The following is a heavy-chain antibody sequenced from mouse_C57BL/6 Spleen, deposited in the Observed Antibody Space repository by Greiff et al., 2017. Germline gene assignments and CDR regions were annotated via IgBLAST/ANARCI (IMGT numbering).Heavy chain of an antibody. V-gene: IGHV5-6*01. CDR2: ISSGGSYT. D-gene: IGHD2-4*01. CDR1: GFTFSSSG. Sequence: EVKLMESGGDLVKPGGSLTLSCAASGFTFSSSGMSWVRQTPDKRLEWVATISSGGSYTYYPDSVKGRFTISRDNAKNTLYLQMSSLKSEDTAMYYGARQMYDYDDYWGQGTTLTVSS. CDR3: ARQMYDYDDY. J-gene: IGHJ2*01.